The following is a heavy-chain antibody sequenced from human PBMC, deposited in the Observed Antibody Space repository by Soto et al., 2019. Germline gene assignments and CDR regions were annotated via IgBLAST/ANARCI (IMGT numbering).Heavy chain of an antibody. CDR3: AHADHITFDY. CDR1: GFTFTSYA. CDR2: IRAAGGST. D-gene: IGHD2-21*01. V-gene: IGHV3-23*01. Sequence: GGSLRLSCAASGFTFTSYAMTWVRQAPGKGLEWVSGIRAAGGSTYYADSVKGRFTISRDNSKNTLYLQMNSLRAVDTATYYCAHADHITFDYWGQGTLVTVSS. J-gene: IGHJ4*02.